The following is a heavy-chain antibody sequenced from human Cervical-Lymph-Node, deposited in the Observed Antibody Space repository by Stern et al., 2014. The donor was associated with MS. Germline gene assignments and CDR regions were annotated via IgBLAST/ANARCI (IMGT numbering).Heavy chain of an antibody. CDR3: GKKFWRRITKGKGLIGYIDF. Sequence: EVHLVESGAEVKKPGESLKISCKGSGYSFTSYWIGWVRQMPGKGLEWMGSIYPGDSETKYSPAFQGPGPISSDNATNTPFPQWGSGKASDTAGVYFGKKFWRRITKGKGLIGYIDFWGQGTLVTVSS. D-gene: IGHD2-8*01. CDR2: IYPGDSET. CDR1: GYSFTSYW. J-gene: IGHJ4*02. V-gene: IGHV5-51*01.